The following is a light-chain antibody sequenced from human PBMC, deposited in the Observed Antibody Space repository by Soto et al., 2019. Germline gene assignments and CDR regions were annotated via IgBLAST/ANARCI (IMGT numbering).Light chain of an antibody. CDR1: SSDVGGYNY. J-gene: IGLJ2*01. Sequence: QSALTQPRSVSXXPGQSVTISCTGTSSDVGGYNYVSWYQQHPGKAPKLMIYDVSKRPSGVPDRFSGSKSGNTASLTISGLQAEDEADYYCCSYAGSYLVVFGGGTKLTVL. V-gene: IGLV2-11*01. CDR3: CSYAGSYLVV. CDR2: DVS.